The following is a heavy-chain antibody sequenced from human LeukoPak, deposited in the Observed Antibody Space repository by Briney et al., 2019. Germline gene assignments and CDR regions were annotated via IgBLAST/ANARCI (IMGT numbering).Heavy chain of an antibody. V-gene: IGHV3-21*01. CDR3: ARDWGSGITIFWDY. CDR1: AFTISSYS. Sequence: GGPLRLSCAASAFTISSYSMNWVRQAPGKGLEWDSSISSSSSYIYYADSVKGRFTISRDNAKNSLYLQMNSLRAEDTAVYYCARDWGSGITIFWDYWGQGTLVTVSS. J-gene: IGHJ4*02. D-gene: IGHD3-9*01. CDR2: ISSSSSYI.